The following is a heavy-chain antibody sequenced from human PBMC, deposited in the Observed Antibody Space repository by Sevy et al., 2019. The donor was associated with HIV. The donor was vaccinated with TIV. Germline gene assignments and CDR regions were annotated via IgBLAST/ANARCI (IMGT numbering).Heavy chain of an antibody. V-gene: IGHV3-48*02. D-gene: IGHD2-21*01. CDR2: IGTAAGVT. J-gene: IGHJ4*02. CDR1: GFTFNTYS. Sequence: GGSLRLSCAASGFTFNTYSLIWVRQTPGKGLEWLSFIGTAAGVTYYADSVKGRFTISRDNAKNSRYLQMNSLGDEDTAVYYCARCPGHYSIDYWGQGTLVTVSS. CDR3: ARCPGHYSIDY.